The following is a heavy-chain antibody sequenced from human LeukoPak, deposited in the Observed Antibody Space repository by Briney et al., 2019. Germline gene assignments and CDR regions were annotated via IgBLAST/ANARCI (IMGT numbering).Heavy chain of an antibody. CDR2: IYSGGST. D-gene: IGHD5/OR15-5a*01. V-gene: IGHV3-23*03. CDR1: GFSFSNYA. J-gene: IGHJ4*02. Sequence: GGSLRLSCAASGFSFSNYAMNWVRQAPGKGLEWVSVIYSGGSTYYADSVKGRFTISRDNSKNTLHLQMNSLRAEDTAVYYCAKDRASVAVSFWGQGTLVTVSS. CDR3: AKDRASVAVSF.